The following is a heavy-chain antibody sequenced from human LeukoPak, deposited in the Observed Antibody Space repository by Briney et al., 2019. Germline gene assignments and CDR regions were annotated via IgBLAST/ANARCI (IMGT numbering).Heavy chain of an antibody. V-gene: IGHV3-74*01. CDR2: INSDGSST. J-gene: IGHJ4*02. Sequence: GGSLRLSCVASGFTFSSYWMHWVRQAPGKGLVWVSRINSDGSSTSYADSVKGRFTISRDNAKNTLYLQMNSLRAEDTAVYYCAREGYCSGGSCHYFDYWGQGTLVTVSS. CDR3: AREGYCSGGSCHYFDY. D-gene: IGHD2-15*01. CDR1: GFTFSSYW.